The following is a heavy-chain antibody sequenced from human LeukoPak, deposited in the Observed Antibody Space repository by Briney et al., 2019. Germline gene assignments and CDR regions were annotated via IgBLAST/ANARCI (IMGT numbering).Heavy chain of an antibody. Sequence: GGSLRLSCAASGFTFSSYAMRWVRQAPGKGLEWVSAISGSGGSTYYADSVKGRFIISRDNSKNTLYLQMNSLRAEDTAVYYCAVRWYYDFWSGYRLPYYFDYWGQGTLVTVSS. V-gene: IGHV3-23*01. D-gene: IGHD3-3*01. J-gene: IGHJ4*02. CDR2: ISGSGGST. CDR1: GFTFSSYA. CDR3: AVRWYYDFWSGYRLPYYFDY.